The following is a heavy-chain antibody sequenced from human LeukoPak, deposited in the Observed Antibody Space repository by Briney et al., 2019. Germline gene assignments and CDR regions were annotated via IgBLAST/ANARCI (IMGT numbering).Heavy chain of an antibody. CDR3: ARGPYSYDSSGAFDI. CDR2: ISSSGST. CDR1: GDSISSGDYY. J-gene: IGHJ3*02. D-gene: IGHD3-22*01. Sequence: SQTLSLACTVSGDSISSGDYYWSWIRQPAGKGLGWIGRISSSGSTNYNPSLKSRVTISVDTSKNQFSLKLSSVTAADTAVYFCARGPYSYDSSGAFDIWGQGTMVTVSS. V-gene: IGHV4-61*02.